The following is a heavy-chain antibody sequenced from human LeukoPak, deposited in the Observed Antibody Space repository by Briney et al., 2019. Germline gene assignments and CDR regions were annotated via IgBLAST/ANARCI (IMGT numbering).Heavy chain of an antibody. CDR3: AELGITMIGGV. V-gene: IGHV3-23*01. D-gene: IGHD3-10*02. J-gene: IGHJ6*04. Sequence: GGSLRLSCAASGFIVTTYAMGWVRQAPGKGLEWVSIISDRGDSTHYADSVKGRFTISRDNAKNSLYLQMNSLRAEDTAVYYCAELGITMIGGVWGKGTTVTISS. CDR1: GFIVTTYA. CDR2: ISDRGDST.